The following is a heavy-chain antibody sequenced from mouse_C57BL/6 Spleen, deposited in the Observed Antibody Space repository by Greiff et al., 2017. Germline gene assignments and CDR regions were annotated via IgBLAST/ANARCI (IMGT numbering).Heavy chain of an antibody. V-gene: IGHV5-17*01. CDR2: ISSGSSTI. Sequence: EVKLMESGGGLVKPGGSLKLSCAASGFTFSDYGMHWVRQAPEKGLEWVAYISSGSSTIYYADTVKGRFTISRDNAKNTLFLQMTSLRSEDTAMYYCARGGYWGYGMDYWGQGTLVTVSA. CDR1: GFTFSDYG. D-gene: IGHD2-1*01. J-gene: IGHJ3*01. CDR3: ARGGYWGYGMDY.